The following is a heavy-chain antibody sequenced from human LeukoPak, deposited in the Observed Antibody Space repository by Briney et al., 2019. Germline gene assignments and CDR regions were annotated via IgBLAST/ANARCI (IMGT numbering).Heavy chain of an antibody. CDR1: GGTFSSYA. CDR3: AVVAATNY. CDR2: IIPIFGTA. Sequence: ASVKVSXKASGGTFSSYAISWTRQAPGQGLEWMGGIIPIFGTANYAQKFQGRVTITTDESTSTAYMELSSLRSEDTAVYYCAVVAATNYWGQGTLVTVSS. J-gene: IGHJ4*02. V-gene: IGHV1-69*05. D-gene: IGHD5-12*01.